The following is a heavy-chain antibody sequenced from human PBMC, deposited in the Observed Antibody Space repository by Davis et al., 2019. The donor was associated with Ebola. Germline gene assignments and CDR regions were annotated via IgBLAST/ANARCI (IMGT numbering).Heavy chain of an antibody. J-gene: IGHJ6*02. Sequence: SVKVSCKASGDTFKNFAINWVRQAPGKGLEWMGGIVPIFGTAYYAQKFQGRVALTADTFTNTAYMELSSLTSDDTAVFYCAREKEQLYGMDVWGQGTTVTVSS. V-gene: IGHV1-69*06. D-gene: IGHD1-26*01. CDR1: GDTFKNFA. CDR3: AREKEQLYGMDV. CDR2: IVPIFGTA.